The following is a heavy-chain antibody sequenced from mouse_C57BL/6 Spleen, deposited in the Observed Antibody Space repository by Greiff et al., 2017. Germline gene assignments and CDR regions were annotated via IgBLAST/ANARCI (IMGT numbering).Heavy chain of an antibody. V-gene: IGHV1-82*01. J-gene: IGHJ3*01. CDR2: IYPGDGDT. Sequence: QVQLQQSGPELVKPGASVKISCKASGYAFSSSWMNWVKQRPGKGLEWIGRIYPGDGDTNYNGKFKGKATLTADKSSSTAYMQLSSLTSEDSAVYFCARSGDWDGAWFAYWGQGTLVTVSA. CDR1: GYAFSSSW. CDR3: ARSGDWDGAWFAY. D-gene: IGHD4-1*01.